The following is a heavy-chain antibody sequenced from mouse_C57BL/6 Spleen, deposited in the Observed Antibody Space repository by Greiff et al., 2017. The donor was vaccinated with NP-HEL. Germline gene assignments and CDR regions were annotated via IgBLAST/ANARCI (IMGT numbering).Heavy chain of an antibody. D-gene: IGHD1-1*01. J-gene: IGHJ2*01. Sequence: VQLKESGPELVKPGASVKISCKASGYSFTDYNMNWVKQSNGKSLEWIGVINPNYGTTSYNQKFKGKATLTVDQSSSTAYMQLNSLTSEDSAVYYCARERFITTVVAPFDYWGQGTTLTVSS. CDR3: ARERFITTVVAPFDY. V-gene: IGHV1-39*01. CDR1: GYSFTDYN. CDR2: INPNYGTT.